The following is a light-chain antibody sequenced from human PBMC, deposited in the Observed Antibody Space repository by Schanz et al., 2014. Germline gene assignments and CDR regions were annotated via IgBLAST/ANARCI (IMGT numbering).Light chain of an antibody. V-gene: IGLV2-14*03. CDR1: TSDVGNYNY. CDR3: CSYAGSPYV. Sequence: QSVLTQPASASGSLGQSVTISCTGTTSDVGNYNYVSWYRHHPGKAPKLIIFDVTSRPSGVSNRFSGSKSGTTASLTISGLQAEDDADYYCCSYAGSPYVFGTGTKLTVL. CDR2: DVT. J-gene: IGLJ1*01.